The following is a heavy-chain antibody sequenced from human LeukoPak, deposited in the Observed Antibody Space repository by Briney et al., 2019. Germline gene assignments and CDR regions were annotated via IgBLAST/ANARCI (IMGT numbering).Heavy chain of an antibody. Sequence: PGGSLRLSCAASGFTFSSYAMSWVRQAPGKGLEWVSAISGSGGSTYYADSVKGRFTISRDNSKNTLYLQMNSLSAEDTAVYYCAKDLGVTGYYYYYMDVWGKGTTVTVSS. CDR2: ISGSGGST. D-gene: IGHD4-11*01. J-gene: IGHJ6*03. CDR3: AKDLGVTGYYYYYMDV. CDR1: GFTFSSYA. V-gene: IGHV3-23*01.